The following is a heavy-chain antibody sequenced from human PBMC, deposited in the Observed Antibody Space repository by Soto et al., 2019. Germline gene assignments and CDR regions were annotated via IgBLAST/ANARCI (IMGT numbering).Heavy chain of an antibody. CDR3: ARETYGDYPDY. D-gene: IGHD4-17*01. V-gene: IGHV1-18*04. CDR2: ISAYNGNT. CDR1: GYTFTSYG. Sequence: RASVKVSCKASGYTFTSYGISWVRQAPGQGLEWMGWISAYNGNTNYAQKLQGRVTMTTDTSTSTACMELRSLRSDDTAVYYCARETYGDYPDYWGQGTLVTVSS. J-gene: IGHJ4*02.